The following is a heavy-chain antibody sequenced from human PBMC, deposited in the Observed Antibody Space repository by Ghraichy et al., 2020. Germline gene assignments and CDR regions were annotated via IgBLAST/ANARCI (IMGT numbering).Heavy chain of an antibody. J-gene: IGHJ4*02. CDR2: IYYSGST. CDR1: GGSISSGDYY. V-gene: IGHV4-30-4*01. Sequence: SETLSLTCTVSGGSISSGDYYWTWIRQPPGKGLEWIGYIYYSGSTYYNPSLKSRVTISVDTSKNQFSLKLSSVTAADTAVYYCARGEGGWAGSSGYWGQGTLVTVSS. CDR3: ARGEGGWAGSSGY. D-gene: IGHD3-10*01.